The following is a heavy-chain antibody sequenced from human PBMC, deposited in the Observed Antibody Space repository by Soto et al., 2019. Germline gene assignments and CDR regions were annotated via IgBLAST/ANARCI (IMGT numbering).Heavy chain of an antibody. Sequence: ASVKVSCXASGYTFTSYGISWVRQSPGQGLEWMGWISAYNGNTNYAQKLQGRVTMTTDTSTSTAYMELRSLRSGDTAVYYCARGFPPLIASIVVVPAATDYMDVWGKGTTVTVSS. CDR2: ISAYNGNT. D-gene: IGHD2-2*01. CDR3: ARGFPPLIASIVVVPAATDYMDV. J-gene: IGHJ6*03. CDR1: GYTFTSYG. V-gene: IGHV1-18*01.